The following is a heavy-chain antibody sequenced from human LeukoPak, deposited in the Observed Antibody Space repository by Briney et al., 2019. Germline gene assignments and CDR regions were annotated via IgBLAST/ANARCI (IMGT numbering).Heavy chain of an antibody. J-gene: IGHJ4*02. D-gene: IGHD6-6*01. CDR2: ISPTGSTT. CDR3: TRGPNSNWSGLDF. V-gene: IGHV3-74*01. CDR1: RFTFSSYN. Sequence: PGGSLRLSCAASRFTFSSYNMNWVRQAPGKGLVWVSRISPTGSTTSYADSVKGRFTVSRDNAKNTLYLQVNNLRAEDTAVYYCTRGPNSNWSGLDFWGQGTLLTVSS.